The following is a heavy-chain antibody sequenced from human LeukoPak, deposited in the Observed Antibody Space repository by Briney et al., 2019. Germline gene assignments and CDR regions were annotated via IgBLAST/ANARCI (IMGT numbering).Heavy chain of an antibody. CDR1: GFTFSSYS. CDR2: ISSSSSYI. Sequence: GGSLRLSCAASGFTFSSYSMNWVRQAPGKGLEWVSSISSSSSYIYYADSVKGRFTISRDNSKNTLYLQMNSLRAEDTAVYYCARETIMTTVTSPTFDYWGQGTLVTVSS. J-gene: IGHJ4*02. CDR3: ARETIMTTVTSPTFDY. D-gene: IGHD4-11*01. V-gene: IGHV3-21*01.